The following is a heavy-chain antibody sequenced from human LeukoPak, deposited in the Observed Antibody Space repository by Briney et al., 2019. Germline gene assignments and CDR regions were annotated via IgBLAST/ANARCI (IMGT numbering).Heavy chain of an antibody. Sequence: ASVKVSCKASGYTFTGYYMHWVRQAPGQGLEWMGWINPNSGGTNYAQKFQGRVTMTRDTSINTVYMELIRLTSDDTAVYYCARGEYNYGRDWFDPWGQGTLVTVSS. D-gene: IGHD5-18*01. J-gene: IGHJ5*02. CDR2: INPNSGGT. CDR1: GYTFTGYY. V-gene: IGHV1-2*02. CDR3: ARGEYNYGRDWFDP.